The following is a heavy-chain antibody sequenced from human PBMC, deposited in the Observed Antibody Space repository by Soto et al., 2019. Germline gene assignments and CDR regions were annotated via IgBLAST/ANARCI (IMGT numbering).Heavy chain of an antibody. J-gene: IGHJ5*02. Sequence: PGGSLRLSYAASGFTFSSYGMHWVRQAPGKGLEWVAVIWYDGSNKYYADSVKGRFTISRDNSKNTLYLQMNSLRAEDTAVYYCARATITGTTGNWFDPWGQGTQVTVSS. CDR1: GFTFSSYG. CDR3: ARATITGTTGNWFDP. CDR2: IWYDGSNK. V-gene: IGHV3-33*01. D-gene: IGHD1-7*01.